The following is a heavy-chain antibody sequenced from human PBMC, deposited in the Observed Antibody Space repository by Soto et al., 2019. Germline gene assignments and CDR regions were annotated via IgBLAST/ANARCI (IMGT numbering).Heavy chain of an antibody. Sequence: SXRLSCAASGFTFISYCMHWVRQAPGKGLEWVAVIWYDGSNKYYADSVKGRFTISRDNSKNTLYLQMNSLRAEDTAVYYCARVSRSGYYPKYWGQGTLVTVSS. V-gene: IGHV3-33*01. D-gene: IGHD3-3*01. CDR3: ARVSRSGYYPKY. CDR2: IWYDGSNK. J-gene: IGHJ1*01. CDR1: GFTFISYC.